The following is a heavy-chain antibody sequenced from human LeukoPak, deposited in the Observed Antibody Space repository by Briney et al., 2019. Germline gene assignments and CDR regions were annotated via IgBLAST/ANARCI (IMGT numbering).Heavy chain of an antibody. D-gene: IGHD6-13*01. V-gene: IGHV1-69*01. Sequence: ASVKVSCKASGGTFSSYAISWVRQAPGQGLEWMGGIIPIFGTANYAQKLQGRVTITADESTSTAYMELSSLRSEDTAVYYCARGRGQLVFDYWGQGTLVTVSS. J-gene: IGHJ4*02. CDR3: ARGRGQLVFDY. CDR1: GGTFSSYA. CDR2: IIPIFGTA.